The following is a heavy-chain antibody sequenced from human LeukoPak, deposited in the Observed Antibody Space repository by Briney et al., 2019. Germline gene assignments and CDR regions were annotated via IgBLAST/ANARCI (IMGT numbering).Heavy chain of an antibody. J-gene: IGHJ5*02. V-gene: IGHV1-69*05. CDR2: IIPIFGTA. D-gene: IGHD5-18*01. CDR1: GGTFSSYA. Sequence: SVKVSCKASGGTFSSYAISWVRQAPGQGLEWMGRIIPIFGTANYAQKFQGRVTITTDESTSTAYMELSSLRSKDTAVYYCARVGGYSYGFWFDPWGQGTLVTVSS. CDR3: ARVGGYSYGFWFDP.